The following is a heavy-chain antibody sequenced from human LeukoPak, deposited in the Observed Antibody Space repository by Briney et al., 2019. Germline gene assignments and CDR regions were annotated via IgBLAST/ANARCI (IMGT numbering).Heavy chain of an antibody. J-gene: IGHJ4*02. CDR3: ARGRKDYGDDHFDY. CDR2: ISAYNGNT. CDR1: GYTFTSYG. Sequence: GASVKVSYKASGYTFTSYGISWVRQAPGQGLEWMGWISAYNGNTDYAQKLQGRVTMTTDTSTSTAYMELRSLRSDDTAVYYCARGRKDYGDDHFDYWGQGTLVTVAS. V-gene: IGHV1-18*01. D-gene: IGHD4-17*01.